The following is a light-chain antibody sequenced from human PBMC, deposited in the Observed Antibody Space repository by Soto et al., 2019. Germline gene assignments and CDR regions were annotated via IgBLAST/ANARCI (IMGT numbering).Light chain of an antibody. J-gene: IGKJ1*01. CDR2: AAS. CDR3: QQVNSYPRA. Sequence: DIQLTQSPSFLSASVGDRVTITCRASQGISSYLAWYQQKPGKAPKLLIYAASTLQYGAPSRFSGSGSGTEFTLTISSLQPEDFATYYCQQVNSYPRAFGQGTKVEIK. CDR1: QGISSY. V-gene: IGKV1-9*01.